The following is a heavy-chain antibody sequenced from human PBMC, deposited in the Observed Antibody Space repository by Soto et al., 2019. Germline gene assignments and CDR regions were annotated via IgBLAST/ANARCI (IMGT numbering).Heavy chain of an antibody. V-gene: IGHV3-7*04. J-gene: IGHJ4*02. CDR3: ARGGRDLDF. D-gene: IGHD2-21*02. CDR1: GFDFPGFW. CDR2: INHGGSET. Sequence: VQVVESGGTLVQPGGSLRISCEVSGFDFPGFWMNWVRQAPGKGLEWVANINHGGSETNFLDSVKGRFTISRDNAKSTLYLQMNSLRVEDTAVYYCARGGRDLDFWGQGTVVIVSS.